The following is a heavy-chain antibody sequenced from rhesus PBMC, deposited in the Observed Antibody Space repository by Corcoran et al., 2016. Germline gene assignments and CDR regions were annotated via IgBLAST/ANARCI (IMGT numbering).Heavy chain of an antibody. CDR1: GGSISSNY. D-gene: IGHD7-45*01. CDR2: ISGSGGST. V-gene: IGHV4-173*01. Sequence: GLVKPSETLSLTCAVSGGSISSNYWSWIRQPPGKGLEWIGRISGSGGSTDYNPSLKSRVTISTDTYKNHFSRKLRSVTAADTALYYFPRWAWRMQTGHRFDYCGQGVLVTVSS. J-gene: IGHJ4*01. CDR3: PRWAWRMQTGHRFDY.